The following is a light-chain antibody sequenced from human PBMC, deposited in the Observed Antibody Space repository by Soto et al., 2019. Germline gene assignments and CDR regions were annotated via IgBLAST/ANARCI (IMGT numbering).Light chain of an antibody. Sequence: DIQMTQSPRFLSASVGDRVTITCRASQNIRTYLTWYQQKPGKGPTVLIYAASTLQRGVPSRFSGRTTGTDFTLTITGLQPEDSATYYCQQTLSVPRTFGLGTKVEIK. CDR1: QNIRTY. J-gene: IGKJ1*01. V-gene: IGKV1-39*01. CDR3: QQTLSVPRT. CDR2: AAS.